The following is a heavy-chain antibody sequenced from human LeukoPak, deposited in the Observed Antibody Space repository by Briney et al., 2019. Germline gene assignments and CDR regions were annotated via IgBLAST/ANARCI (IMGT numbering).Heavy chain of an antibody. CDR2: INPSGGST. J-gene: IGHJ3*02. CDR1: GYTFTSYY. Sequence: ASVKVSCKASGYTFTSYYMRWVRQAPGQGLEWMGIINPSGGSTSYAQKFQGRVTMTRDTSTSTIYMELSSLRSEDTAVYYCAREGGYCSGGSCSGSAFDIWGQGTMVTVSS. CDR3: AREGGYCSGGSCSGSAFDI. D-gene: IGHD2-15*01. V-gene: IGHV1-46*03.